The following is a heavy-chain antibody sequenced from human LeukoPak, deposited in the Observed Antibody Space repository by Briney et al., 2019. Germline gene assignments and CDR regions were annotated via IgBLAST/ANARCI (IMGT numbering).Heavy chain of an antibody. D-gene: IGHD1-26*01. V-gene: IGHV3-21*01. CDR3: ARDPYSGNYGAYYYYYMDV. CDR2: ITSGSSYI. J-gene: IGHJ6*03. Sequence: GGSLRLSCAASGFTFSSYSMNWVRQAPGQRLEWVSSITSGSSYIYYADSVKGRFTISRDNAKSSLYLQMDSLRAEDTAVYYCARDPYSGNYGAYYYYYMDVWGKGTTVTISS. CDR1: GFTFSSYS.